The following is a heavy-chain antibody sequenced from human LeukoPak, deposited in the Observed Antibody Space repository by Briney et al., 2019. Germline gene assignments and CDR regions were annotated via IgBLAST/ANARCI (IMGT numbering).Heavy chain of an antibody. Sequence: PSETLSLTCAVYGGSFSGYYWSWIRQPPGKGLEGIGEINHSGSTNYNPSLTSRVTISVDTSKNQFSLKLSSVTAADTAVYYCARGRVVVVVAATRQTVFDYWGQGTLVTVSS. D-gene: IGHD2-15*01. CDR1: GGSFSGYY. V-gene: IGHV4-34*01. J-gene: IGHJ4*02. CDR2: INHSGST. CDR3: ARGRVVVVVAATRQTVFDY.